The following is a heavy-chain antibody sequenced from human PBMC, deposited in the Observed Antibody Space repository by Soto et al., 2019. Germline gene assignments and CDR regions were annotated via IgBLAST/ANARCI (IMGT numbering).Heavy chain of an antibody. CDR2: IYYSGTT. CDR3: ARGGRSIAARPANYYYYYYMYV. Sequence: SETLSLTCTVSGGSISSIDYYWGWIRRPPGKGLEWIGSIYYSGTTYYNPSLTSRVTISIDTSTDQFSLKLSSVTAADTAVYYCARGGRSIAARPANYYYYYYMYVWGKGTTVTVSS. CDR1: GGSISSIDYY. D-gene: IGHD6-6*01. V-gene: IGHV4-39*01. J-gene: IGHJ6*03.